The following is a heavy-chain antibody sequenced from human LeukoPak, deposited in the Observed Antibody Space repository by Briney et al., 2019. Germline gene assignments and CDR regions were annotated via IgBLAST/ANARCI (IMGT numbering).Heavy chain of an antibody. CDR2: IIPIFGTA. CDR3: ATAPYAIVGYHPYYHYYGMDV. D-gene: IGHD2-8*01. CDR1: GGTFSSYA. Sequence: SVKVSCKASGGTFSSYAISWVRQAPGQGLEWMGGIIPIFGTANYAQKFQGRVTITADESTSTAYMELNSLRSEDTAVYYCATAPYAIVGYHPYYHYYGMDVWGQGTTVTVSS. V-gene: IGHV1-69*13. J-gene: IGHJ6*02.